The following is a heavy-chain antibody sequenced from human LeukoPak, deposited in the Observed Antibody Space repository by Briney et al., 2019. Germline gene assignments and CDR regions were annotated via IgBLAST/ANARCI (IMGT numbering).Heavy chain of an antibody. D-gene: IGHD6-13*01. CDR1: GGSISGSYY. J-gene: IGHJ4*02. Sequence: SETLSLTCTVSGGSISGSYYWGWTRPPPGKGRGGIGYIYYSGSTNYNPSLESRITISVDTSKNQFSLKLISVTAADTAVYYCARLRYSSSWFRWDYWGQGTLVTVSS. CDR2: IYYSGST. CDR3: ARLRYSSSWFRWDY. V-gene: IGHV4-59*08.